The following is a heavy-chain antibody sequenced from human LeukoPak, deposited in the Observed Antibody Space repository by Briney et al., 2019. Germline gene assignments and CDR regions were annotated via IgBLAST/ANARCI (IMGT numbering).Heavy chain of an antibody. CDR1: GGSFSGYY. CDR2: INHSGST. D-gene: IGHD1-14*01. Sequence: PSETLSLTCAVYGGSFSGYYWSWIRQPPGKGLEWIGEINHSGSTNYNPSLKSRVTISVDTSKNQFSLKLSSVTAADTAVYYCARHNRIRAGYYYYGMDVWGQGTTVTVSS. CDR3: ARHNRIRAGYYYYGMDV. V-gene: IGHV4-34*01. J-gene: IGHJ6*02.